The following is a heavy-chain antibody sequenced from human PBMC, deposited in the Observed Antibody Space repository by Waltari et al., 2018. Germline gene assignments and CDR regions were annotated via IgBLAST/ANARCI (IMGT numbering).Heavy chain of an antibody. Sequence: EVQLVQSGAEVKKPGESLKISCKGSGYSFTSYWIGWVRQMPGKGLEWMGIIYPVDSDTRNTPSSQVQVTISADKSSSTAYLQLSSLKASDTAMYYCARQAGITGTTSYYYMYVWGKGTTVTVAS. CDR3: ARQAGITGTTSYYYMYV. CDR1: GYSFTSYW. J-gene: IGHJ6*03. D-gene: IGHD1-20*01. CDR2: IYPVDSDT. V-gene: IGHV5-51*01.